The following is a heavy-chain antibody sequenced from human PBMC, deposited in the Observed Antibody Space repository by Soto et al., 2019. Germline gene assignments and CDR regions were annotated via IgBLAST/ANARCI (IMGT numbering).Heavy chain of an antibody. CDR3: ERSEEDHDYYYYGLDV. V-gene: IGHV6-1*01. Sequence: SQTLSLTCVISGDSVSSSSVAWNWVRQSPSRGLEWLGRTYYRSRWYSDFAVSVRGRIVINADTSKNQFSLQLNSVTPEDTAVYFCERSEEDHDYYYYGLDVWGQGTTVTVSS. D-gene: IGHD2-15*01. CDR1: GDSVSSSSVA. J-gene: IGHJ6*02. CDR2: TYYRSRWYS.